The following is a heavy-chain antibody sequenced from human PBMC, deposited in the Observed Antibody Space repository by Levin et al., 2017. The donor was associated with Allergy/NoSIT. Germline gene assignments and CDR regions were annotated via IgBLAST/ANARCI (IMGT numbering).Heavy chain of an antibody. J-gene: IGHJ5*02. CDR1: GFPFSIYG. CDR2: ITDTGGST. V-gene: IGHV3-23*01. Sequence: AGGSLRLSCAASGFPFSIYGMSWVRQAPGKGLEWVSAITDTGGSTYYADSVRGRFTISRDNSKNTLHLQMNRLRAEDPAVYYCAKSPDDAFNWFHRWGQGTLVNVSS. CDR3: AKSPDDAFNWFHR.